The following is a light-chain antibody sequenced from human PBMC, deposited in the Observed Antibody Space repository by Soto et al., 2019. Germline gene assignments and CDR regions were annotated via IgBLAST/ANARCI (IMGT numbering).Light chain of an antibody. J-gene: IGLJ1*01. Sequence: QSVLTQPPSVSGAPGQRVTISCTGSSSNIGANYDVHWYQHRPGTAPKLLIFGNTNRPSGVPDRFSGSKFGTSASLAITGLQAEDEGDYYCQSYDSTLSARYVFGTGTKVTVL. CDR1: SSNIGANYD. CDR2: GNT. V-gene: IGLV1-40*01. CDR3: QSYDSTLSARYV.